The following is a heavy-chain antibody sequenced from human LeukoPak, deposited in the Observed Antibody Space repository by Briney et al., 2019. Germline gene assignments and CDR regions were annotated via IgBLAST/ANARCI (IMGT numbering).Heavy chain of an antibody. J-gene: IGHJ4*02. CDR1: GGSISSSSYY. V-gene: IGHV4-39*01. CDR3: AIHALRGATKGAYYFDY. D-gene: IGHD1-26*01. CDR2: IYYSGST. Sequence: SETLSLTCTVSGGSISSSSYYWGWIRQPPGKGLEWIGSIYYSGSTYYNPSLKSRVTISVDTSKNQFSLKLSSVTAADTAVYCFAIHALRGATKGAYYFDYWGQGTLVTVSS.